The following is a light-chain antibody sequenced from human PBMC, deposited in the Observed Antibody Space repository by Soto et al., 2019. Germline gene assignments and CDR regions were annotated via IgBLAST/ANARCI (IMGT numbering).Light chain of an antibody. Sequence: DIQMTQSPSSLSASVGDRITITCQASQDIDNYLNWYQQRPGQAPKLLIYDASYLETGVPSRFSGRGSVTDFSFTISSLQPEDIETYYCQHYGRVPPYTFGQGTRLDLK. CDR3: QHYGRVPPYT. J-gene: IGKJ2*01. CDR2: DAS. V-gene: IGKV1-33*01. CDR1: QDIDNY.